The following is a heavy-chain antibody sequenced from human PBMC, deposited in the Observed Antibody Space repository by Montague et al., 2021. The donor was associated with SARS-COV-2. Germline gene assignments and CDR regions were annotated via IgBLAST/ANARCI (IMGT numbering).Heavy chain of an antibody. V-gene: IGHV4-59*08. CDR2: INYGGST. J-gene: IGHJ5*02. CDR1: GGSISSYY. Sequence: SETLSLTCAVSGGSISSYYWSWIRQPPGKGLEWIGYINYGGSTNYSPSFKGRVIMSVDTSNNQFSLRLTSVTAADTAVYYCARLRRPDGYSYWFGPWGQGTLVTVSS. D-gene: IGHD5-24*01. CDR3: ARLRRPDGYSYWFGP.